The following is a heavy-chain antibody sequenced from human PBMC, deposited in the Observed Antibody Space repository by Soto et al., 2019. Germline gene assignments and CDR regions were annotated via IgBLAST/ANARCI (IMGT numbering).Heavy chain of an antibody. D-gene: IGHD2-8*01. Sequence: GGSLRLSCAASGFTFSSYSMNWVRQAPGKGLEWVSYISSSSSTIYYADSVKGRFTISRDNAKNSLYLQMNSLRAEDTAVYYCARLGTSRVYCTNGVCHNWFDPWGQGTLVTVSS. CDR2: ISSSSSTI. CDR1: GFTFSSYS. J-gene: IGHJ5*02. CDR3: ARLGTSRVYCTNGVCHNWFDP. V-gene: IGHV3-48*01.